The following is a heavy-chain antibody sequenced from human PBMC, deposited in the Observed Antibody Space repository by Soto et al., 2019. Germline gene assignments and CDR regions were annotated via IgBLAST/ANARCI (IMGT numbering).Heavy chain of an antibody. CDR3: ARAVHIMIQGVRFRVDQ. CDR2: INPNGGGT. CDR1: GYTFTAYY. J-gene: IGHJ4*02. V-gene: IGHV1-2*02. Sequence: ASVKVSCKASGYTFTAYYIHWVRQAPGQGLEWMGWINPNGGGTKYAQKFQGRVTMTRDTSINTAYMELTRLTSDDTAVYYCARAVHIMIQGVRFRVDQWGQGPLVTVS. D-gene: IGHD3-10*01.